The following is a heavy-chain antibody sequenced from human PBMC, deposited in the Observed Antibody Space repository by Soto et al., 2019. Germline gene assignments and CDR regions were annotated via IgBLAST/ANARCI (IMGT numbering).Heavy chain of an antibody. CDR1: GFTFNNYA. CDR3: AKGRGGSGSLTPRVDF. D-gene: IGHD3-10*01. V-gene: IGHV3-23*01. CDR2: ISGGGDTT. J-gene: IGHJ4*02. Sequence: EVQLLESGGGLVQPGGSLRLSCAASGFTFNNYAMTWVRQAPGKGLEWVSAISGGGDTTSYADSVKGRFTLYRDGSKNSLYLPMSSLRAEDTALSYCAKGRGGSGSLTPRVDFWGQGTLVTVSS.